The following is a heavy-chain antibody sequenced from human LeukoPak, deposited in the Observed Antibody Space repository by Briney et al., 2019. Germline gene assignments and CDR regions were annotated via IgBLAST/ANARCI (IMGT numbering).Heavy chain of an antibody. V-gene: IGHV3-23*01. Sequence: GGSLRLSCAASGFTFSNDAMSWVRQAPGKGLEWVSAISGSGGSTYYADSVKGRFTISRDNSKNTLYLQMNSLRAEDTAVYYCAKGYYYASSGYYYWRVFDYWGQGALCSVSS. J-gene: IGHJ4*02. CDR1: GFTFSNDA. D-gene: IGHD3-22*01. CDR3: AKGYYYASSGYYYWRVFDY. CDR2: ISGSGGST.